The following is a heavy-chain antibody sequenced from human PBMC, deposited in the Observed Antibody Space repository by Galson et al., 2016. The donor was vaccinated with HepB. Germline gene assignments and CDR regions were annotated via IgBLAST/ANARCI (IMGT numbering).Heavy chain of an antibody. CDR1: GFTFSSYW. Sequence: SLRLSCAASGFTFSSYWMSWVLQAPGKGLEWVANIKQDGSEKYYVDSVKGRFTISRDNAKNSLYLQMNSLRAEDTAVYYRARDREMAAPYYYYYGMDVWGQGTTVTVSS. J-gene: IGHJ6*02. CDR3: ARDREMAAPYYYYYGMDV. CDR2: IKQDGSEK. D-gene: IGHD5-24*01. V-gene: IGHV3-7*01.